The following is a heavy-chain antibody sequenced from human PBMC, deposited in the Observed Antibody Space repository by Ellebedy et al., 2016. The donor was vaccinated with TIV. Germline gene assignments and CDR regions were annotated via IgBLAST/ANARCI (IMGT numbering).Heavy chain of an antibody. J-gene: IGHJ4*02. CDR2: IYSGGST. V-gene: IGHV3-53*01. Sequence: PGGSLRLSCAASGFTVSSNYMSWVRQAPGKGLEWASVIYSGGSTYYADSVKGRFTISRDNSKNTLYLQMNSLRAEDTAVYYCAREGSYYVYFDYWGQGTLVTVSS. CDR3: AREGSYYVYFDY. D-gene: IGHD1-26*01. CDR1: GFTVSSNY.